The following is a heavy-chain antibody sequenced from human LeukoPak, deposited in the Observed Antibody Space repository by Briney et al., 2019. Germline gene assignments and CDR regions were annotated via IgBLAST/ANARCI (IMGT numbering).Heavy chain of an antibody. J-gene: IGHJ4*02. Sequence: PGGSLRLSCAASGFTVNNNYMIWVRQAPGKGLEWVSVIYTGGGAYYAVSVRGRFTISRDNSKNTLYLQMNSLRVEDTAIYYCARVDYWGQGTLVTVSS. CDR1: GFTVNNNY. CDR3: ARVDY. V-gene: IGHV3-53*01. CDR2: IYTGGGA.